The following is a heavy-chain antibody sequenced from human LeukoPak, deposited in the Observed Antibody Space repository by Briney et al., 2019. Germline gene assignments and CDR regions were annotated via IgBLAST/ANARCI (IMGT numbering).Heavy chain of an antibody. CDR2: ISSSSETI. CDR3: ASVLWFGGIFFDY. V-gene: IGHV3-48*04. D-gene: IGHD3-10*01. J-gene: IGHJ4*02. Sequence: GGSLRLSCAASGFTFSTHTINWVRQAPGKGLEWVSYISSSSETIYYADSVKGRFTISRDNAKNSLYLQMNSLRAEDTAVYYCASVLWFGGIFFDYWGQGTLVTVSS. CDR1: GFTFSTHT.